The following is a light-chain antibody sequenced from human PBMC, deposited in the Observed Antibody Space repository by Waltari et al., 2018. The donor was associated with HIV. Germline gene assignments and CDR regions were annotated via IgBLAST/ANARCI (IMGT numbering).Light chain of an antibody. V-gene: IGLV2-14*01. CDR1: RNDIGFYKL. CDR3: SSYANSDTLV. J-gene: IGLJ3*02. Sequence: QSALTQPASVSGSPGQPVTISCTGTRNDIGFYKLVSCYRQHPGEAPHLMISGVGARPLGVSDRFSGSKSGNTASLTISTLQPEDEADYYCSSYANSDTLVFGGGTKLTVL. CDR2: GVG.